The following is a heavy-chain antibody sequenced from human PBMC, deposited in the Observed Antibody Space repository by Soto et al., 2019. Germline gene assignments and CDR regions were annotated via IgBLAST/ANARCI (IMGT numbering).Heavy chain of an antibody. Sequence: EVQLLESGGTLVQPGGSLRLSCAASGLTFSSYGMSWVRQAPGKGLEWVSAISSSGGSTYYADSVKGRFTFSRDNSKNKLYLQMNSLRAEDTAVYYCAKGSGSSSYSTWGQGTLVTVSS. CDR3: AKGSGSSSYST. V-gene: IGHV3-23*01. J-gene: IGHJ4*02. D-gene: IGHD6-6*01. CDR1: GLTFSSYG. CDR2: ISSSGGST.